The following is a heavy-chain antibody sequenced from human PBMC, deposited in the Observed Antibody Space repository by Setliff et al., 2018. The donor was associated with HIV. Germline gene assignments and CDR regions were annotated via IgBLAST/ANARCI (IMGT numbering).Heavy chain of an antibody. J-gene: IGHJ6*03. CDR2: IWHDGSNE. Sequence: GGSLRLSCAASGFSLSTYGMHWVRQAPGKGLEWVAVIWHDGSNENYADSVKGRFTISRDNSKNTLYLQMSSLRVDDTAVYYCVKEAYSNTWNYYYYYIDVWGKGTTVTVSS. CDR1: GFSLSTYG. V-gene: IGHV3-30*02. D-gene: IGHD6-13*01. CDR3: VKEAYSNTWNYYYYYIDV.